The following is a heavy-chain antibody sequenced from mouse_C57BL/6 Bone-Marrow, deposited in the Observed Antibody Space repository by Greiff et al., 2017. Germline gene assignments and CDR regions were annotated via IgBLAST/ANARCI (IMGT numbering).Heavy chain of an antibody. CDR2: ISSGGSYT. V-gene: IGHV5-6*01. J-gene: IGHJ3*01. Sequence: DVQLVESGGDLVKPGGSLKLSCAASGFTFSSYGMSWVRQTPDKRLEWVATISSGGSYTYYPDSVKGRFTISSNNAKNTLYLQMSRLKAEDTAAYYCGRKGSRGFAYWGQGTMVTVSA. CDR3: GRKGSRGFAY. CDR1: GFTFSSYG.